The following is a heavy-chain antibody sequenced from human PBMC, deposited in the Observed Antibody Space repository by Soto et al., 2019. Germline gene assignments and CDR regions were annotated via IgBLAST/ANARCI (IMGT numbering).Heavy chain of an antibody. J-gene: IGHJ4*02. Sequence: ASVKVSCKASGYTFTSYGITWVRRAPGEGLEWLGWISAHNGETKYADKFQDRVTMTKDTSTDTAYMELSSLISEDTAVYYCATYIVATIRYWGQGTLVTVSS. CDR1: GYTFTSYG. V-gene: IGHV1-18*01. CDR2: ISAHNGET. CDR3: ATYIVATIRY. D-gene: IGHD5-12*01.